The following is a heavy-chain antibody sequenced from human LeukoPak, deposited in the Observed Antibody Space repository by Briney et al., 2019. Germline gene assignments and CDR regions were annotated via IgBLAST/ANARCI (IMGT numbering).Heavy chain of an antibody. Sequence: SETLSLTCTVSGGSVSSDSYYWSWIRQPPGKGLEWIGHIYYSGLTNYNPSLESRVTISVDTSKNQFSLKLSSVTAADTAVYFCARDSFYSGSDYWGQGTLVTVSS. CDR2: IYYSGLT. J-gene: IGHJ4*02. CDR1: GGSVSSDSYY. D-gene: IGHD1-26*01. V-gene: IGHV4-61*01. CDR3: ARDSFYSGSDY.